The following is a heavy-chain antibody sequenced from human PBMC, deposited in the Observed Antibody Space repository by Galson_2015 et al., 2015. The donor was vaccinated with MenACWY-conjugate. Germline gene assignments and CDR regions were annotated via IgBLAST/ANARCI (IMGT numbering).Heavy chain of an antibody. J-gene: IGHJ3*02. CDR3: ARTAMIVPYGAFDI. CDR2: ISSSSSTI. D-gene: IGHD3-22*01. V-gene: IGHV3-48*04. CDR1: GFTFSSYS. Sequence: SLRLSCAASGFTFSSYSMNWVRQAPGKGLEWVSYISSSSSTIYYADSVKGRFTISRDNAKNSLYLQMNSLRAEDTAVYYCARTAMIVPYGAFDIWGQGTMVTVSS.